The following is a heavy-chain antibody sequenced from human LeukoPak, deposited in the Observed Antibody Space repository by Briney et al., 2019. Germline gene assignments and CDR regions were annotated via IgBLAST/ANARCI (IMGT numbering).Heavy chain of an antibody. J-gene: IGHJ4*02. Sequence: ASVTVSFKASGYTFTGYFTGYWMHWVRQAPGQGLEWMGWIDPNSGGTNYAQKFQGRVTMTRDTSISTAYMELSRLRSDDTAVYYCARDRRGSSADFDYWGQGTLVTVSS. V-gene: IGHV1-2*02. D-gene: IGHD3-10*01. CDR2: IDPNSGGT. CDR3: ARDRRGSSADFDY. CDR1: GYTFTGYFTGYW.